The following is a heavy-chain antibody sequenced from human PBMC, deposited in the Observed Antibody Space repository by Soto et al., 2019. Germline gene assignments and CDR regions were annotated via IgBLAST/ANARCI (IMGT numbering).Heavy chain of an antibody. CDR2: IYSGGST. J-gene: IGHJ6*02. Sequence: GGSLRLSCAASGFTVSSNYMSWVRQAPGKGLEWVSVIYSGGSTYYADSVKGRFTISRDNSKNTLYLQMNSLRAEDTAVYYCARGYCSGGSCYSYYYYGMDVWGQGTKLTVSS. CDR3: ARGYCSGGSCYSYYYYGMDV. CDR1: GFTVSSNY. V-gene: IGHV3-66*01. D-gene: IGHD2-15*01.